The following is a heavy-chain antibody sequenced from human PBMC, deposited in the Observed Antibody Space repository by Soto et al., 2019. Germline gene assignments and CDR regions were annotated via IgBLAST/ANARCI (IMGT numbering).Heavy chain of an antibody. CDR1: GGTFSSYA. CDR3: ARTMVRGVITYYGMDV. V-gene: IGHV1-69*01. CDR2: IIPIFGTA. J-gene: IGHJ6*02. Sequence: QVQLVQSGAEVKKPGSSVKVSCKASGGTFSSYAISWVRQAPGQGLEWMGGIIPIFGTANYAQKFQGRVTIAADESTSTAYMELSSLRSEDTAVYYCARTMVRGVITYYGMDVWGQGTTVTVSS. D-gene: IGHD3-10*01.